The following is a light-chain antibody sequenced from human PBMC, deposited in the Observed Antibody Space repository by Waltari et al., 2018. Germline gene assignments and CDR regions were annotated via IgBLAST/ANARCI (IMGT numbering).Light chain of an antibody. CDR3: QELNTYPQSLT. CDR2: AAS. J-gene: IGKJ4*01. CDR1: QGISSY. Sequence: DIQLTQSPSFLSASIGDRVTITCRASQGISSYLAWYQQKPGKAPKLLIYAASTLQSGVPSRFSGSGSGTEFTLTISSLQPEVFATYYCQELNTYPQSLTFGGGTKVEI. V-gene: IGKV1-9*01.